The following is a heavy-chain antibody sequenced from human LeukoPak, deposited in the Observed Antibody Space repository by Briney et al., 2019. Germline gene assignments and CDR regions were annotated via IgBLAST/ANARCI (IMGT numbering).Heavy chain of an antibody. Sequence: PGGSLRLSCAASGFTFSSYSMNWVRQAPGKGLDWVSSISSSSSYIYYADSVKGRFTISRDNAKNSLYLQMNSLRAEDTAVYFCARDTPYYYGMDVWGKGTTVTVSS. V-gene: IGHV3-21*01. J-gene: IGHJ6*04. CDR2: ISSSSSYI. CDR3: ARDTPYYYGMDV. CDR1: GFTFSSYS.